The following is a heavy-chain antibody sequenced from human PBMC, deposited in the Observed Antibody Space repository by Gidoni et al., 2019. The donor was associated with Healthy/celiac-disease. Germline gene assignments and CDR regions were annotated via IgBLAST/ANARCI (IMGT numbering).Heavy chain of an antibody. V-gene: IGHV4-39*01. CDR3: ARRSIAAAGIRGGVDY. CDR1: GGSISSSSYY. CDR2: IYYRGST. J-gene: IGHJ4*02. Sequence: QLQLQESGPGLVKLSETLSLTCTVFGGSISSSSYYWGWIRQPPGKGLEWIGSIYYRGSTYYNPSLKSRVTISVDTSKNQFSLRLSSVTAADPAVYYCARRSIAAAGIRGGVDYWGQGTLVTVSS. D-gene: IGHD6-13*01.